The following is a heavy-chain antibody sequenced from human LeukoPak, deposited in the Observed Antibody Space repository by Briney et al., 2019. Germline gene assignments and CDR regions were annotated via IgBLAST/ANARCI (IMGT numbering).Heavy chain of an antibody. CDR1: GFTFSDYY. J-gene: IGHJ4*02. CDR3: ARYSSSWYIHY. D-gene: IGHD6-13*01. CDR2: ISSSSSYT. V-gene: IGHV3-11*06. Sequence: GGSLRLSCAVSGFTFSDYYMSWIRQAPGKGLEWVSYISSSSSYTNYADSVKGRFTISRDNAKNSLYLQMNSLRAEDTAVYYCARYSSSWYIHYWGQGTLVTVSS.